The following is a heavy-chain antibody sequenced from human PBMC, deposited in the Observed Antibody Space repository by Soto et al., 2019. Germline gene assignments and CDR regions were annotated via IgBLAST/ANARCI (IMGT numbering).Heavy chain of an antibody. Sequence: ASVKVSCKASGGTFSSYAISWVRQAPGQGLEWMGGIIPIFGTANYAQKFQGRVTIAADESTSTAYMELSSLRSEDTAVYYCARTVATIRHPFYYFDYWGQGTLVTVSS. CDR2: IIPIFGTA. J-gene: IGHJ4*02. V-gene: IGHV1-69*13. CDR3: ARTVATIRHPFYYFDY. CDR1: GGTFSSYA. D-gene: IGHD5-12*01.